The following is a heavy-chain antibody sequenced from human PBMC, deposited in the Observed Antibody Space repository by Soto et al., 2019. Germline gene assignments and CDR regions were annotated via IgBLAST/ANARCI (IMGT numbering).Heavy chain of an antibody. CDR3: ARDPSYCSGGSCYVGGAFDI. D-gene: IGHD2-15*01. CDR1: GGSISSGGYY. V-gene: IGHV4-30-4*08. J-gene: IGHJ3*02. CDR2: IYYSGST. Sequence: QVQLQESGPGLVKPSQTLSLTCTVSGGSISSGGYYWSWIRQHPGKGLEWIGYIYYSGSTYYNPSLKSRVTISVDTSKNQFSLKLSSVTAADTAVYYCARDPSYCSGGSCYVGGAFDIWGQGTMVTVSS.